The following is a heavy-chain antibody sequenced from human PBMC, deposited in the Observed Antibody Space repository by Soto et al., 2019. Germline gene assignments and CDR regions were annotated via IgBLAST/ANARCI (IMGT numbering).Heavy chain of an antibody. CDR3: AKGQETAPDH. CDR1: GFTFSSFA. Sequence: QVQLVESGGGVVQPGMSLKLSCAASGFTFSSFAMHWVRQAPGKGLEWVAVISYDGSNKYYADYVKGRFTISRDTSKNTVYLQMTSLRADDTAVYYWAKGQETAPDHYGQRTLVTVCS. J-gene: IGHJ5*02. CDR2: ISYDGSNK. V-gene: IGHV3-30*18. D-gene: IGHD2-21*02.